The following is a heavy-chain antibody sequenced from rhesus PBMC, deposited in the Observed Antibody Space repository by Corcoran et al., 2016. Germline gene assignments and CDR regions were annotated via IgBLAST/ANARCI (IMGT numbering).Heavy chain of an antibody. CDR1: GGSISSCYD. CDR3: ARGLVVLTAPIDY. Sequence: QVQLQESGPGVVKPSETLSLTCAVSGGSISSCYDWRWIRQPPGKGLEWIGYIYGSSGSTNYNPSLKNRVTISKDASKNPFSLKLSAVTAADTAVYYCARGLVVLTAPIDYWGQGVLVTVSS. D-gene: IGHD2-15*01. V-gene: IGHV4-76*01. CDR2: IYGSSGST. J-gene: IGHJ4*01.